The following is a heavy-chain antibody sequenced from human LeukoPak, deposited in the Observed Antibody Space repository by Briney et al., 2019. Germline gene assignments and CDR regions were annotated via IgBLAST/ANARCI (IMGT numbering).Heavy chain of an antibody. CDR3: ARDRYSSGWNDAFDI. Sequence: PGGSLRLSCAASGLTFSSYSMNWVRQAPGKGLEWLSYISSSSSMIYYADSVKGRFTVSRDNAKTSLYLQMNSLRAEDTAVYYCARDRYSSGWNDAFDIWGQGTMVTVSS. V-gene: IGHV3-48*01. CDR1: GLTFSSYS. D-gene: IGHD6-19*01. J-gene: IGHJ3*02. CDR2: ISSSSSMI.